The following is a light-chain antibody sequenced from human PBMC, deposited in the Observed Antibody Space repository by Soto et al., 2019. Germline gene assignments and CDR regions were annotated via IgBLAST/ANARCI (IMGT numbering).Light chain of an antibody. CDR3: QQRSNWPVT. CDR1: QSVSSY. CDR2: DAS. Sequence: EIVLTQSPGTLSLSPGERATLSCRASQSVSSYLAWYQQKPGQAPRLLIYDASTMATGISARFSGSGSGTDCTLTISSLEPEDFAVYYCQQRSNWPVTFGQGTKVEVK. V-gene: IGKV3-11*01. J-gene: IGKJ1*01.